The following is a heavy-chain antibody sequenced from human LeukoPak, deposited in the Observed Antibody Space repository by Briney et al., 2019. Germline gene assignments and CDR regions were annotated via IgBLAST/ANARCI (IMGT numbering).Heavy chain of an antibody. CDR3: ARYEYSSSSSAFDI. CDR1: GFTFSNAW. CDR2: ISSSSSYI. D-gene: IGHD6-6*01. Sequence: GGSLRLSCAASGFTFSNAWMSWVRQAPGKGLEWVSSISSSSSYIYYADSVKGRFTISRDNAKNSLYLQMNSLRAEDTAVYYCARYEYSSSSSAFDIWGQGTMVTVSS. V-gene: IGHV3-21*01. J-gene: IGHJ3*02.